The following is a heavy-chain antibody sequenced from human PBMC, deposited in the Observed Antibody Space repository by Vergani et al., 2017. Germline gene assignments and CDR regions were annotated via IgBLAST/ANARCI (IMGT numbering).Heavy chain of an antibody. Sequence: QVQLVESGGGVVQPGRSLRLSCAASGFTFNQYSMHWVRQAPGKGLEGVAVTWYDGNNKQYSDSVKGRFTISRDNSKSTMYLQMNSLRDEDTGVYYCARDLRLLYNRFDPWGQGTLVTVSS. D-gene: IGHD1-14*01. CDR3: ARDLRLLYNRFDP. CDR1: GFTFNQYS. V-gene: IGHV3-33*01. CDR2: TWYDGNNK. J-gene: IGHJ5*02.